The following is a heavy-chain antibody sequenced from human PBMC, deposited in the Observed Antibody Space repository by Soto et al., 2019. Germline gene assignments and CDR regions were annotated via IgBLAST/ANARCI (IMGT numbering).Heavy chain of an antibody. CDR3: ARDIYVVVPAAILPNYYYGMDV. J-gene: IGHJ6*02. Sequence: GGSLRLSCAASGFTFSSYAMHWVRQAPGKGLEWVAVISYDGSNKYYADSVKGRFTISRDNSKNTRYLQMNSLRAEDTAVYYCARDIYVVVPAAILPNYYYGMDVWGQGTTVTVSS. V-gene: IGHV3-30-3*01. D-gene: IGHD2-2*01. CDR1: GFTFSSYA. CDR2: ISYDGSNK.